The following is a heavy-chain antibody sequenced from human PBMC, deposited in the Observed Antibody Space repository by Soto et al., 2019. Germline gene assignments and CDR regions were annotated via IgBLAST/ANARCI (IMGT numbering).Heavy chain of an antibody. Sequence: GASVKVSCKASGYTFTSYALHWVRQAPGQRLEWMGWINAANGNTKYSQKFQARVTITRDTSTSTAYMELRSLRSDDTAVYYCARDGSVQARFDPWGQGTLVTVSS. D-gene: IGHD6-19*01. CDR3: ARDGSVQARFDP. J-gene: IGHJ5*02. V-gene: IGHV1-3*01. CDR2: INAANGNT. CDR1: GYTFTSYA.